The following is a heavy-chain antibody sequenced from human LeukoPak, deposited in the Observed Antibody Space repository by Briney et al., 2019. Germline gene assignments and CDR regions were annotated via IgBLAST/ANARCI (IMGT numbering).Heavy chain of an antibody. CDR3: ARSVRDASNS. J-gene: IGHJ5*02. V-gene: IGHV1-2*02. CDR1: GYTFTDYY. D-gene: IGHD5-24*01. CDR2: VITDSGGT. Sequence: ASVKVSCKASGYTFTDYYIHWVRQAPGQGLEWMGWVITDSGGTNYAQKFQGRVSMTRDTSISTAYMELSRLRSDDTAVYYCARSVRDASNSWGQGTLVTVSS.